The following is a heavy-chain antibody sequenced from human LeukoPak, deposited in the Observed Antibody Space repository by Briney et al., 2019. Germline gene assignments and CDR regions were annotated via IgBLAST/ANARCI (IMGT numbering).Heavy chain of an antibody. J-gene: IGHJ4*02. CDR1: GYTLTELS. Sequence: ASVKVSCKVSGYTLTELSMHWVRQAPGKGLEWMGGFDPEDGETIYAQKFQGRVTMTEDTSTDTAYMELSSLRSEDTAVYYCATPYSSSWRTYYFDYWGQGTLVTVSS. CDR2: FDPEDGET. CDR3: ATPYSSSWRTYYFDY. D-gene: IGHD6-13*01. V-gene: IGHV1-24*01.